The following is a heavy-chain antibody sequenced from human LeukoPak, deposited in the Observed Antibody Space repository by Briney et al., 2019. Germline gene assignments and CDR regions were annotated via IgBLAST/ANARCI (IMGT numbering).Heavy chain of an antibody. J-gene: IGHJ5*02. CDR2: IKSKTDGGTT. CDR1: GFTFSNAW. Sequence: GGSLRLSCAASGFTFSNAWMSWVRQAPGKGLEWVGRIKSKTDGGTTDYAAPVKGRFTISRDDSKNTLYLQMNSLKTEDTAVYYCTTDGYDFWSDSPPSWGQGTLVTVSS. CDR3: TTDGYDFWSDSPPS. D-gene: IGHD3-3*01. V-gene: IGHV3-15*01.